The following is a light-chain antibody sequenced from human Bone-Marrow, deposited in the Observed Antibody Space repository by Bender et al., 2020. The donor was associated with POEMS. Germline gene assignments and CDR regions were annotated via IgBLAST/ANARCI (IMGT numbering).Light chain of an antibody. CDR3: GTWDSSLIAGV. Sequence: QSVLTQPPSVSAAPGQKVTISCSGRSSNIGDNYVSWYQQLPGTAPKLLISEDNQRPSGIPDRFSGSKSGTSATLGITGLQTGDEADYYCGTWDSSLIAGVFGGGTKLTVL. J-gene: IGLJ2*01. CDR1: SSNIGDNY. V-gene: IGLV1-51*02. CDR2: EDN.